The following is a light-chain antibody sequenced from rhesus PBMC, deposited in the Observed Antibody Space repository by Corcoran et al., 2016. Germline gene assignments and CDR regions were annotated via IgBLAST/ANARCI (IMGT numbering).Light chain of an antibody. CDR2: SAS. Sequence: DIQMTQSPSSLSASVGDKVTIPCHASPDISGWLAWYQQKPGKAPKPLIYSASSLQSGVPSRFSGSGSGTDYTLTVSSLQPEDFATYYFHQYADLPLTFGGGTKVEIK. V-gene: IGKV1-19*01. CDR3: HQYADLPLT. J-gene: IGKJ4*01. CDR1: PDISGW.